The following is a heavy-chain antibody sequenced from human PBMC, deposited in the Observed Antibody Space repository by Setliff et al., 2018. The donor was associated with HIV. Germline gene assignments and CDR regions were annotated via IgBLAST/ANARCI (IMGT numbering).Heavy chain of an antibody. V-gene: IGHV3-23*01. Sequence: GGSLRLSCAASGFTFDDYAMHWGRQAPGKGLEWVSAISGSGGSTFYADSMKGRFTVSRDNSKNTVYLQMNSLRAEDTAVYYCAKEGVAGSTRFDYWGQGALVTVSS. CDR2: ISGSGGST. J-gene: IGHJ4*02. D-gene: IGHD1-26*01. CDR3: AKEGVAGSTRFDY. CDR1: GFTFDDYA.